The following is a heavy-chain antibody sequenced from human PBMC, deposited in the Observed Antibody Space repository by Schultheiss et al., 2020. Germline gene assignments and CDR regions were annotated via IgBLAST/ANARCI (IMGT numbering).Heavy chain of an antibody. V-gene: IGHV3-7*03. CDR2: IKQDGSEK. CDR3: AKDRGIAARPYYFDY. D-gene: IGHD6-6*01. Sequence: GGSLRLSCAASGFTFSSYWMSWVRQAPGKGLEWVANIKQDGSEKYYVDSVKGRFTVSRDNAKNSLYLQMNSLRAEDTAVYYCAKDRGIAARPYYFDYWGQGTLVTVSS. CDR1: GFTFSSYW. J-gene: IGHJ4*02.